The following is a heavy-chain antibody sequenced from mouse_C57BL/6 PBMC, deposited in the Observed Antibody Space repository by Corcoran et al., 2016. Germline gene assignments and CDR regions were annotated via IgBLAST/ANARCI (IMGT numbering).Heavy chain of an antibody. J-gene: IGHJ4*01. CDR2: INTYSGVP. CDR3: ARSLYDGYLYYAMDY. Sequence: QIQLVQSGPELKKPGETVKISCKASGYTFTTYGMSWVKQAPGKGLKWMGWINTYSGVPTYADDFKGRFAFSLETSASTAYLQINNLKNEDTATYFCARSLYDGYLYYAMDYWGQGTSVTVSS. D-gene: IGHD2-3*01. V-gene: IGHV9-3*01. CDR1: GYTFTTYG.